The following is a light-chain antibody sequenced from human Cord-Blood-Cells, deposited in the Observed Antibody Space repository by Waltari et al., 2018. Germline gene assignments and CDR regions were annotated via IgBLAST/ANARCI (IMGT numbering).Light chain of an antibody. V-gene: IGKV3-20*01. CDR3: QQYGSSPPLT. J-gene: IGKJ4*01. CDR2: GAS. Sequence: EIVLTQSPGTLSLSPGERATLSYRASQSVSSSYLAWYQQRPCQAPRLLIYGASSRATGIPDRFSGSGSGTDFTLTISRLEPEDFAVYYCQQYGSSPPLTFGGGTKVEIK. CDR1: QSVSSSY.